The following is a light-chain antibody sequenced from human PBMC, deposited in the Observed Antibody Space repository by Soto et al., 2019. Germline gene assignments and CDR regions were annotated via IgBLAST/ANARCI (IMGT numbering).Light chain of an antibody. CDR3: QQRSNYPLT. Sequence: EIVLTQSPATLSLSPGERATLSCRASQSVSTYLAWYQQKPGQAPRLLIYDASSRATGIPARFSGSGSGTDFTLTISSLEPEDFAVYSCQQRSNYPLTFGGGTNMEIK. CDR1: QSVSTY. J-gene: IGKJ4*01. CDR2: DAS. V-gene: IGKV3-11*01.